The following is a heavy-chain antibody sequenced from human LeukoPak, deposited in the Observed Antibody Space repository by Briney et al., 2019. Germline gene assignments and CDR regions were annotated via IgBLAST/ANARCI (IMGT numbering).Heavy chain of an antibody. D-gene: IGHD3-9*01. CDR1: GYTFTSYG. CDR3: ARVRDYDILTGYYTHYYYYGMDV. Sequence: ASVKVSCKASGYTFTSYGISWVRRAPGQGLEWMGWISAYNGNTNYAQKLQGRVTMTTDTSMSTAYMELRSLRSDDTAVYYCARVRDYDILTGYYTHYYYYGMDVWGQGTTVTVSS. J-gene: IGHJ6*02. V-gene: IGHV1-18*01. CDR2: ISAYNGNT.